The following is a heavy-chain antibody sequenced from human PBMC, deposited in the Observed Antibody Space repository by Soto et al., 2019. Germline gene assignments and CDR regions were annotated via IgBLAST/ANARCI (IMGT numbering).Heavy chain of an antibody. CDR3: ARDSRLTLSGVVIVPSYFDQ. Sequence: VQSGAEVKKPGASVKVSCKASGSSFSTHHISWLRQATGQGLEWMGWMSPSSGDSGFAHKFMGRVTMTRDTSTNTVYMELASLRSDDTAVYYCARDSRLTLSGVVIVPSYFDQGGQGTLVTVSS. CDR1: GSSFSTHH. J-gene: IGHJ4*02. D-gene: IGHD3-3*01. V-gene: IGHV1-8*01. CDR2: MSPSSGDS.